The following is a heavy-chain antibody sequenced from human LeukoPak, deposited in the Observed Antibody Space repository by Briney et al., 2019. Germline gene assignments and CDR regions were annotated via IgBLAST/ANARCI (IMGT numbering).Heavy chain of an antibody. V-gene: IGHV4-59*01. CDR1: DGSISTYY. J-gene: IGHJ2*01. CDR3: ARSLNWGSNWYFDL. CDR2: IFYSGST. Sequence: SETLSLTCTVSDGSISTYYWTRLRQPPGKGLEWLGYIFYSGSTNYNPSLKSRVTISVDTSKNQFSLKLYSVTAADTAVYYCARSLNWGSNWYFDLWGRGTLVTVSS. D-gene: IGHD7-27*01.